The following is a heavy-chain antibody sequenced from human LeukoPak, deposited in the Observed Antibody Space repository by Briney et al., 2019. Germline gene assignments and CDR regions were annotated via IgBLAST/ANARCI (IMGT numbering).Heavy chain of an antibody. CDR1: GFTFDDYA. V-gene: IGHV3-9*01. Sequence: GRSLRLSCAASGFTFDDYAMHWVRQAPGKGLEWVSGISWNGGSIGYADSVKGRFTISRDNAKNSLYLQMNSLRAEDTALYYCAKDTSVLSGSTFDYWGQGTLVTVSS. CDR3: AKDTSVLSGSTFDY. CDR2: ISWNGGSI. J-gene: IGHJ4*02. D-gene: IGHD5-12*01.